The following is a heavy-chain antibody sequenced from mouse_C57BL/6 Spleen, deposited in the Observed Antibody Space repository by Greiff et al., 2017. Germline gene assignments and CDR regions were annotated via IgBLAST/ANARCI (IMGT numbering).Heavy chain of an antibody. CDR3: ARPIHYGTPYFDY. CDR1: GYTFTDHT. V-gene: IGHV1-78*01. Sequence: VQLQESDAELVKPGASVKISCKVSGYTFTDHTIHWMKQRPEQGLEWIGYIYPRDGSTKYNEKFKGKATLTADKSSSTAYMQLNSLTSEDSAVYFCARPIHYGTPYFDYWGQGTTLTVSS. J-gene: IGHJ2*01. D-gene: IGHD1-1*01. CDR2: IYPRDGST.